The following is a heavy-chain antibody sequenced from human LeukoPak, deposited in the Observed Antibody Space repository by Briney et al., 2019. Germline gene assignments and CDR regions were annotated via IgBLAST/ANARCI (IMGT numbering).Heavy chain of an antibody. CDR2: IHYSGST. J-gene: IGHJ4*02. D-gene: IGHD6-13*01. V-gene: IGHV4-59*08. Sequence: SETLSLTCTVSGGSISDYYWSWIRQPPGKELEWIGYIHYSGSTNYNPSLRSRVTISVDTSKNQFSLKLTSVTAADTAVYFCARAVAAAGSTYYFDSWGQGTLVTVSS. CDR3: ARAVAAAGSTYYFDS. CDR1: GGSISDYY.